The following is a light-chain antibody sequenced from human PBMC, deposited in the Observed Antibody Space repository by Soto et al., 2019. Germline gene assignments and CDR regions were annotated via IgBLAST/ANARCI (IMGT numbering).Light chain of an antibody. CDR2: NAS. CDR1: QNINKW. CDR3: QQYNSYSWT. J-gene: IGKJ1*01. Sequence: DIQMNQSPSSLSASVGDRVIITCRASQNINKWLAWYQQKPGKAPKFLIYNASNLETGVPSRFSGSGSGTEFTLTISSLQSDDFATYYCQQYNSYSWTFGQGTKVDIK. V-gene: IGKV1-5*03.